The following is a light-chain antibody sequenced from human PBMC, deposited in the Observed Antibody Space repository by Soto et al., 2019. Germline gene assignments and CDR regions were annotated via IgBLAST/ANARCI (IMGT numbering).Light chain of an antibody. J-gene: IGLJ7*01. CDR2: SNN. Sequence: QPVLTQPPSASGTPGQRVTISCSGSSSNIGSNTVNWYQQLPGTAPKLLIYSNNQRPSGVPDRFSSSKYGTSASLAISGLQSEDEDDYYCAAWDDSLNGPVFGGGTPLTV. CDR3: AAWDDSLNGPV. CDR1: SSNIGSNT. V-gene: IGLV1-44*01.